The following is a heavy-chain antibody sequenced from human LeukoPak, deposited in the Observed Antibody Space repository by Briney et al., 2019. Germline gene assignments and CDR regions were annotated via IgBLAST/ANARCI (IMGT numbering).Heavy chain of an antibody. J-gene: IGHJ4*02. CDR1: GFSFSSYA. CDR3: ARERSSGYPHYEY. D-gene: IGHD3-22*01. Sequence: PGGSLRLSCAASGFSFSSYAMHWVRQAPGKRLEWVSLMSYDGIKKQYADSVKGRFTISRYNSKDTLYLQMNSLRAEDTAIYYCARERSSGYPHYEYWGQGTLVTVSS. CDR2: MSYDGIKK. V-gene: IGHV3-30*04.